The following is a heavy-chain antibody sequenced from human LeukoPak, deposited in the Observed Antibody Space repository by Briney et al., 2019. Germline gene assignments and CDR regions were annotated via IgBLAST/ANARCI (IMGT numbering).Heavy chain of an antibody. D-gene: IGHD4-11*01. J-gene: IGHJ4*02. CDR2: IGAGGTFT. CDR3: AKGLDYTTYGYYFDY. V-gene: IGHV3-23*01. Sequence: TGGSLRLSCTASGFTFSSYAMNWVRQAPGKGLEWVSGIGAGGTFTYYADSMKGRFTISRDNSRNTLYLQMNSLRADDTAVYYCAKGLDYTTYGYYFDYWGQGTLVTVSS. CDR1: GFTFSSYA.